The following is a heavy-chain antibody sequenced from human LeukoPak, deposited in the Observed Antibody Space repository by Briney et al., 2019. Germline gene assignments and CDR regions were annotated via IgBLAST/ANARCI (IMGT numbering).Heavy chain of an antibody. Sequence: NPSETLSLTCTVSGGSISSYYWSWIRQPPGKGLEWIGYIYYSGSTNYNPSLKSRVTISVDTSKNQFSLRLSSVTAADTAVYYCARWGYGGPDDAFDIWGQGTMVTVSS. CDR2: IYYSGST. J-gene: IGHJ3*02. CDR1: GGSISSYY. CDR3: ARWGYGGPDDAFDI. D-gene: IGHD4-23*01. V-gene: IGHV4-59*08.